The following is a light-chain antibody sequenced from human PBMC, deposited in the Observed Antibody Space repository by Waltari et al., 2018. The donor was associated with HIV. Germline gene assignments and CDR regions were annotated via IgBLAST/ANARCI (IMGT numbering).Light chain of an antibody. CDR2: DVS. V-gene: IGLV2-11*01. Sequence: QSALTQPRSVTGSPGQSVTISCTGTSRDVGGYNYVSWYQQHPGKAPKLIIYDVSKRPSGVPDRFSGSKSGNTASLTISGLQAEDEVHYYCCSYAGSHTPWVFGGGTKVTVL. J-gene: IGLJ3*02. CDR3: CSYAGSHTPWV. CDR1: SRDVGGYNY.